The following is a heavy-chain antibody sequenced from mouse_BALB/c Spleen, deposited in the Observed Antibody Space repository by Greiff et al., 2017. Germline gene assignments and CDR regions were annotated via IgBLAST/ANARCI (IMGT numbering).Heavy chain of an antibody. CDR2: IWAGGST. CDR3: ARALYDYDGWYFDY. CDR1: GFSLTSYG. Sequence: QVQLQQSGPGLVAPSQSLSITCTVSGFSLTSYGVHWVRQPPGKGLEWLGVIWAGGSTNYNSALMSRLSISKDNSKSQVFLKMNSLQTDDTAMYYCARALYDYDGWYFDYWGQGTTLTVSS. V-gene: IGHV2-9*02. D-gene: IGHD2-4*01. J-gene: IGHJ2*01.